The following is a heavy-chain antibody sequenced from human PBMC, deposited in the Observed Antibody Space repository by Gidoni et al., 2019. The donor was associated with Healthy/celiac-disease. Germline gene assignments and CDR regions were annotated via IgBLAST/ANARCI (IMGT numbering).Heavy chain of an antibody. CDR1: GGSFSGYY. J-gene: IGHJ4*02. CDR3: ARGRAAGPYDSRRRYFDY. V-gene: IGHV4-34*01. D-gene: IGHD3-22*01. Sequence: QVQLQQWGAGLLKPSETLSLTCAVYGGSFSGYYWSWIRQPPGKGLEWIGEINHSGSTNYNPSLKSRVTISVDTSKNQFSLKLSSVTAADTAVYYCARGRAAGPYDSRRRYFDYWGQGTLVTVSS. CDR2: INHSGST.